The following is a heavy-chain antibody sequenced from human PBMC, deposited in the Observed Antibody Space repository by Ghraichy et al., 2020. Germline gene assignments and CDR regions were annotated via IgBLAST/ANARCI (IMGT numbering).Heavy chain of an antibody. Sequence: SETLSLTCTVSGGSISSYYWSWIRQPPGKGLEWIGNIYYIGSTNYNPSLKSRVTISMDTSKSEFSLKPSSVTATDTAVYYCARQESWYFDLWGRGTLVTVSS. CDR1: GGSISSYY. CDR3: ARQESWYFDL. CDR2: IYYIGST. V-gene: IGHV4-59*01. J-gene: IGHJ2*01. D-gene: IGHD3-10*01.